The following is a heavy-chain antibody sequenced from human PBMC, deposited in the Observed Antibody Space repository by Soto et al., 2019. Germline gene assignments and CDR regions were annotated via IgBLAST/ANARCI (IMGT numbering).Heavy chain of an antibody. D-gene: IGHD5-18*01. CDR3: ARGRDTAMVSFDY. Sequence: QVQLVESGGGLVKPGGSLRLSCADSGFTFSDYYMSWIRQDPGKGLEWVSYISSSGSTIYYADAVKGRFTISRDNAKNSLYLQMNSLRAEYTAVYYCARGRDTAMVSFDYWGQGTLVTVSS. V-gene: IGHV3-11*01. J-gene: IGHJ4*02. CDR1: GFTFSDYY. CDR2: ISSSGSTI.